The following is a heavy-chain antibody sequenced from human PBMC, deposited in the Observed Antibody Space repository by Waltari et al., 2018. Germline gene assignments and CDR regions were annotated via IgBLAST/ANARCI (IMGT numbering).Heavy chain of an antibody. CDR2: IYSTGSS. CDR1: ADSINNYY. CDR3: ARGRTDGYKLVIDY. Sequence: QVQLQESGPGLVTPSETLSLTCTVSADSINNYYWTWIRQPPGKGMEWIGYIYSTGSSKYNPSLKSRVTISVDTSKNHFSLKLSSVTAADTAVYYCARGRTDGYKLVIDYWGQGTLVTVSS. V-gene: IGHV4-59*01. D-gene: IGHD2-21*01. J-gene: IGHJ4*02.